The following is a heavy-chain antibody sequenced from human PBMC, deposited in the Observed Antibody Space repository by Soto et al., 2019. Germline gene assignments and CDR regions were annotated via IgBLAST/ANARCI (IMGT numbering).Heavy chain of an antibody. Sequence: QVQLQESGPGLVKPSQTLSLTCTVSGDSMGSGGHYYNWIRLLPGKGLEWIGYIYYSGATHYNPSLRGRVSISIDTSNNQFSLRLISVTAADTALYFCARDKDLEPTVWGYWGQGTKVTVSS. J-gene: IGHJ4*02. D-gene: IGHD7-27*01. CDR2: IYYSGAT. V-gene: IGHV4-31*03. CDR1: GDSMGSGGHY. CDR3: ARDKDLEPTVWGY.